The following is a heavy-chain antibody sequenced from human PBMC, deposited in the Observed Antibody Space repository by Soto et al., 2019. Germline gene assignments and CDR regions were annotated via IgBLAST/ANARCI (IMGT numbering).Heavy chain of an antibody. CDR2: MNPNSGNT. J-gene: IGHJ6*03. CDR1: GYTFTSYD. Sequence: ASVKVSCKASGYTFTSYDINWVRQATGQGLEWMGWMNPNSGNTGYARKFQGRVTMTRNTSISTAYMELSSLRSEDTAVYYCARSRNYDFWSGTNMDVQGKGTMVTVSS. D-gene: IGHD3-3*01. V-gene: IGHV1-8*01. CDR3: ARSRNYDFWSGTNMDV.